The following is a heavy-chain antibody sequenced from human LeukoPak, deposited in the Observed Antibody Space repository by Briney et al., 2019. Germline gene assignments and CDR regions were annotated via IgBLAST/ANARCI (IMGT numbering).Heavy chain of an antibody. V-gene: IGHV4-34*01. D-gene: IGHD6-13*01. Sequence: SETLSLTCAVYGGSFSGYYWSWIRQPPGKGLEWIGEINHSGSTNYNPSLKSRVTISVDTSKNQFSLKLSSVTAADTAVYYCAGATPYSSSWYLWFDPWGQGTLVTVSS. CDR2: INHSGST. CDR3: AGATPYSSSWYLWFDP. J-gene: IGHJ5*02. CDR1: GGSFSGYY.